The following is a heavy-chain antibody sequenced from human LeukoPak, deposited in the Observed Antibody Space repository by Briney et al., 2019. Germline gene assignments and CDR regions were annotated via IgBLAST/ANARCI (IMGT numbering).Heavy chain of an antibody. D-gene: IGHD3-22*01. J-gene: IGHJ4*02. V-gene: IGHV3-23*01. Sequence: VGSLRLSCAASGFTFSSYAMSWVRQAPGKGLEWVSAISGSGGSTYYADSVKGRFTISRDNSKNTLYLQMNSLRAEDTAVYYCAKDVTYDSSGYYPYYFDYWGQGTLVTVSS. CDR1: GFTFSSYA. CDR3: AKDVTYDSSGYYPYYFDY. CDR2: ISGSGGST.